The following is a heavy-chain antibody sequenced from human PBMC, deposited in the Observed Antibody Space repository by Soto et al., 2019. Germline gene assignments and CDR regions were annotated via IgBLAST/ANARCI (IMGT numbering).Heavy chain of an antibody. CDR2: IGGGNDI. V-gene: IGHV3-23*01. J-gene: IGHJ3*02. D-gene: IGHD1-1*01. CDR3: AKDSGRYNRIYDAFDI. Sequence: VQLLESGGGLVQPGGSLRLSCEASGFTFRDYAMSWVRQPPGEGPEWVSTIGGGNDIFYAESVKGRFTISRDDSRDTMYLQMDNLKVEDTAIYFCAKDSGRYNRIYDAFDIWGQGTVVTVSS. CDR1: GFTFRDYA.